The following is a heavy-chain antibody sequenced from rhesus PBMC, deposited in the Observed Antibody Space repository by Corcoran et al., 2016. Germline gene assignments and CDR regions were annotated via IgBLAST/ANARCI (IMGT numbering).Heavy chain of an antibody. CDR3: AKEFSSWPKNYYFDY. D-gene: IGHD6-13*01. CDR2: ISYDGSNK. Sequence: EVQLVESGGGLVQPGGSLRLSCAASGFTFSHYGMHWVRQASGKGLEWVTVISYDGSNKYYADSVKDRFTISRDNSKNTFSLQMNSLRAEDTAVYYCAKEFSSWPKNYYFDYWGQGVLVTVSS. J-gene: IGHJ4*01. V-gene: IGHV3-54*02. CDR1: GFTFSHYG.